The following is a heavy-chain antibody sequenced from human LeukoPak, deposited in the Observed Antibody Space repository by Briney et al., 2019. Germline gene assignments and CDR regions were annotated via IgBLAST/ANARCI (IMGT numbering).Heavy chain of an antibody. CDR2: IIPIFGTA. CDR1: GGTFSSYA. J-gene: IGHJ3*02. D-gene: IGHD1-26*01. Sequence: GASVKVSCKASGGTFSSYAISWVRQAPGQGLEWMGGIIPIFGTANYAQKFQGRVTITTDESTSTAYMELSSLRSEDTAVYYCARGSGSYGGYAFDIWGQGTMVTVSS. V-gene: IGHV1-69*05. CDR3: ARGSGSYGGYAFDI.